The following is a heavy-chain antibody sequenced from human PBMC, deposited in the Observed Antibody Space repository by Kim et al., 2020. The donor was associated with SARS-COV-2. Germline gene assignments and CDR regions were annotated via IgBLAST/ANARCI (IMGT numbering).Heavy chain of an antibody. Sequence: GGSLRLSCAASGFTFSSYNMNWVRQAPGKGLEWVSYISSRSSTIYYADSVKGRFTISRDNAKDSLYLQMNSLRDEDTAVYYCARDTYLDGYKNWDYWGQGTLVTVSS. CDR3: ARDTYLDGYKNWDY. CDR1: GFTFSSYN. J-gene: IGHJ4*02. V-gene: IGHV3-48*02. CDR2: ISSRSSTI. D-gene: IGHD5-12*01.